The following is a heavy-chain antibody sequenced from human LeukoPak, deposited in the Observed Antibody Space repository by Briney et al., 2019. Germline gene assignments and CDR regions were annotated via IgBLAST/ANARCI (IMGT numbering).Heavy chain of an antibody. Sequence: SVKVSCKASGFTFTDSAMQWVRQARGQRPEWIGWIFVGSGNTNYAQKFQERVTITRDISTSTAYMELSSLRSEDTGVYYCAADNGGSWAFDIWGQGTMVTVSS. CDR1: GFTFTDSA. CDR3: AADNGGSWAFDI. V-gene: IGHV1-58*02. J-gene: IGHJ3*02. CDR2: IFVGSGNT. D-gene: IGHD3-16*01.